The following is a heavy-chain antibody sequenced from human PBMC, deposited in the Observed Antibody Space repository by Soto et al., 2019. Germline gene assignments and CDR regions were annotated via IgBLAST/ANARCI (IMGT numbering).Heavy chain of an antibody. CDR1: GFTLSSYV. CDR2: ISYAGNDN. D-gene: IGHD6-19*01. J-gene: IGHJ3*01. V-gene: IGHV3-30-3*01. Sequence: QVQLVESGGGVVQPGRSLRLSCAASGFTLSSYVMHWVRQAPGKGLEWVARISYAGNDNYYADSVKGRFTISRDNSKKTLYLQMTSLGADDTAGYYCARDRQQWLEPAGGALPFWGQGTMVIVSS. CDR3: ARDRQQWLEPAGGALPF.